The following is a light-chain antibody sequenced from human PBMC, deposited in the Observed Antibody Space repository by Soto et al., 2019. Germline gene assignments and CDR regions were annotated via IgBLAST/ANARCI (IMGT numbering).Light chain of an antibody. V-gene: IGKV1-27*01. CDR3: QKYNSAPPT. Sequence: DIQMTQSPSSLSASVGDKVTITCRTTRGISNYLAWYQCKPGKVPKLLIYAASTLQSGVPSRFSGSGSGTEFTLTISSLQPEDVATYYCQKYNSAPPTFGGGTKVEI. CDR1: RGISNY. CDR2: AAS. J-gene: IGKJ4*01.